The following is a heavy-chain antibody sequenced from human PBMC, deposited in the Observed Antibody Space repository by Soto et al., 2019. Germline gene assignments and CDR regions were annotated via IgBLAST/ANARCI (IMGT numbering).Heavy chain of an antibody. J-gene: IGHJ4*02. V-gene: IGHV5-10-1*01. D-gene: IGHD2-8*01. CDR3: ARQIYESHNGPNFQYYFDS. Sequence: GESLKISCKGSGYSFAGYWITWVRQKPGKGLEWMGRIDPSDSQTYYSPSFRGHVTISATKSITTVFLQWSSLRASDTAMYYCARQIYESHNGPNFQYYFDSWGEGTPVTV. CDR2: IDPSDSQT. CDR1: GYSFAGYW.